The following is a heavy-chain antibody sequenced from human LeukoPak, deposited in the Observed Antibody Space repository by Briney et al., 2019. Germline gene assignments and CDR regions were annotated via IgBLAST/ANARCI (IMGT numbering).Heavy chain of an antibody. Sequence: ASVKVSCKASGYTFTSYGISWVRQAPGQGLEWMGWISAYNGNTDYAQKIQGRVTMTTDTSTSTAYMELRSLRSDDTAVYYCARRGGKNYGDYVVYYYYMDVWGKGTTVTVSS. J-gene: IGHJ6*03. V-gene: IGHV1-18*01. CDR1: GYTFTSYG. CDR3: ARRGGKNYGDYVVYYYYMDV. CDR2: ISAYNGNT. D-gene: IGHD4-17*01.